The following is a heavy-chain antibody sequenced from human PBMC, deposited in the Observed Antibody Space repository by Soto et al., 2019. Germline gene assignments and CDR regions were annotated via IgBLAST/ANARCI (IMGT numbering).Heavy chain of an antibody. CDR2: IYYSGST. Sequence: QVQLQESGPGLVKPSETLSLTCTVSGGSVSSGSYYWSWIRQPPGKGLEGIGYIYYSGSTNYNPSLKSRVTISVDTSKNQFSLTLSSVTAADTAVYYCASPDYGDYAHYYYGMDVWGQGTTVTVSS. V-gene: IGHV4-61*01. J-gene: IGHJ6*02. D-gene: IGHD4-17*01. CDR3: ASPDYGDYAHYYYGMDV. CDR1: GGSVSSGSYY.